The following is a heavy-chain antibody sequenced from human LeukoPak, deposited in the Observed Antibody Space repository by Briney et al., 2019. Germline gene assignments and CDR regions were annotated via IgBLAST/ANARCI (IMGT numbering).Heavy chain of an antibody. CDR3: ARDEAYYDSTGHPIGYMDV. J-gene: IGHJ6*03. CDR2: IFYSGST. V-gene: IGHV4-30-4*01. CDR1: GGSFSSSDYY. D-gene: IGHD3-22*01. Sequence: PSETLSLTCTVSGGSFSSSDYYWSWIRQPPGTGLEWIGYIFYSGSTYYNTSLKSRVSISFDTSKNQFSLRLSSVTAADTAVYYCARDEAYYDSTGHPIGYMDVWGKGTTVTVSS.